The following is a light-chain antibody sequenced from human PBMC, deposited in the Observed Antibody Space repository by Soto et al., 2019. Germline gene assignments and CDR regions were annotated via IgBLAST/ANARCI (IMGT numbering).Light chain of an antibody. V-gene: IGKV1-5*03. CDR2: KAS. J-gene: IGKJ2*01. CDR3: QQYISYPYT. CDR1: QSISSW. Sequence: DIQMTQSPSTLSASVGDRVTITCRASQSISSWLAWYQQKPGKAPNLLIYKASSLESGVPSRFSGSGSGTDFTLTISSLQPDDFATYYCQQYISYPYTFGQGTKLEIK.